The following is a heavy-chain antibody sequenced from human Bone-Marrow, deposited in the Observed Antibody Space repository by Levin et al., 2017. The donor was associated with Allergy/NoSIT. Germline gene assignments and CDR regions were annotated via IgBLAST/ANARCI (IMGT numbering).Heavy chain of an antibody. CDR2: ISWRSGSI. D-gene: IGHD5/OR15-5a*01. Sequence: LSLTCAASGFTFDDYAMHWVRQAPGKGLEWVSGISWRSGSIGYADSVKGRFTISRDNAKNSLFLQMNSLRAEDTALYYCAKDQDIVSTRTFDYWGQGTLVTVSS. J-gene: IGHJ4*02. CDR1: GFTFDDYA. V-gene: IGHV3-9*01. CDR3: AKDQDIVSTRTFDY.